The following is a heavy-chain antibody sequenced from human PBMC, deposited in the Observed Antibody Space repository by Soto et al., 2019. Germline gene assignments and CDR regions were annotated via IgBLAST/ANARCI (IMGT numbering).Heavy chain of an antibody. D-gene: IGHD2-2*01. CDR3: ASSHNHDQYQLLSHRAYYYYYMDV. CDR1: GGSFSGYY. CDR2: INHSGST. V-gene: IGHV4-34*01. J-gene: IGHJ6*03. Sequence: SETLSLTCAVYGGSFSGYYWSWIRQPPGKGLEWIGEINHSGSTNYNPSLKSRVTISVDTSKNQFSLKLSSVTAADTAVYYCASSHNHDQYQLLSHRAYYYYYMDVWGKGTTVTVSS.